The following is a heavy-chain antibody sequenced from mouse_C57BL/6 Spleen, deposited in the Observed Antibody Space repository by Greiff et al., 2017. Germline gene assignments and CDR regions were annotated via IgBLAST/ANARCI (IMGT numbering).Heavy chain of an antibody. CDR3: ARKSNSFYFDV. D-gene: IGHD2-5*01. J-gene: IGHJ1*03. CDR2: INPYNGGT. V-gene: IGHV1-19*01. CDR1: GYTFTDYY. Sequence: EVKLQESGPVLVKPGASVKMSCKASGYTFTDYYMNWVKQSHGKSLEWIGVINPYNGGTSYNQKFKGKATLTVDKSSSTAYMELNSLTSEDSAVYYCARKSNSFYFDVWGTGTTVTVSS.